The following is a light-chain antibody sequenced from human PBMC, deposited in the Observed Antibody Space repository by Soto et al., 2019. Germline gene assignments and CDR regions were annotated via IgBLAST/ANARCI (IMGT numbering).Light chain of an antibody. CDR1: SIDVGGYNY. CDR2: EVS. Sequence: QSALTQPASVSGSPGQSITISCTGTSIDVGGYNYVSWYQQHPGKAPKLMIYEVSNRPSGVSNRFSGSKSGNTASLTISGLQDEDEADYYCSSDTSSSTLVFGGGTKLTVL. V-gene: IGLV2-14*01. J-gene: IGLJ3*02. CDR3: SSDTSSSTLV.